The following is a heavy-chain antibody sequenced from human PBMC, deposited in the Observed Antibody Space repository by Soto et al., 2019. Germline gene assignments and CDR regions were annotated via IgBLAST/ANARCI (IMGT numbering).Heavy chain of an antibody. V-gene: IGHV4-34*01. Sequence: PSETLSLTCAVYGGSFSGYYWSWIRQPPGKGLEWIGEINHSGSTNYNPSLKSRVTISVDTSKNQFSLKLSSVTAADTAVYYCARYNYGGNSESMDVWGQGTTVTVSS. D-gene: IGHD4-17*01. CDR1: GGSFSGYY. CDR2: INHSGST. CDR3: ARYNYGGNSESMDV. J-gene: IGHJ6*02.